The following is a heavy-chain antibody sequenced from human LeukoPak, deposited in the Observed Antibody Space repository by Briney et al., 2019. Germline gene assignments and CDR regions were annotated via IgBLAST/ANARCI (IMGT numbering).Heavy chain of an antibody. J-gene: IGHJ4*02. Sequence: GGSLRLSCAASGFTFSSYAMHWVRQAPGKGLEWVANTKEDGGEKYYVDSVKGRFTISRDNAENSLYLQMNSLRAEDTAVYYCARRSVAGSLDYWGQGTLVTVSS. D-gene: IGHD6-19*01. CDR3: ARRSVAGSLDY. CDR2: TKEDGGEK. CDR1: GFTFSSYA. V-gene: IGHV3-7*01.